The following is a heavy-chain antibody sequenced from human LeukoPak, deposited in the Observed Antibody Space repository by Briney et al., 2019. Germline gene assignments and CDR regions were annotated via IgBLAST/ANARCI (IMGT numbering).Heavy chain of an antibody. D-gene: IGHD3-10*01. Sequence: ASVKVSCKASGYTFTGYYMHWVRQAPGQGLEWMGWINPNSGGTNYAQKFQGRVTMTRDTSISTAYMELSRLRSEDTAVYYCARDRGGWFGELLDYWGQGTLVTVSS. CDR1: GYTFTGYY. J-gene: IGHJ4*02. CDR3: ARDRGGWFGELLDY. CDR2: INPNSGGT. V-gene: IGHV1-2*02.